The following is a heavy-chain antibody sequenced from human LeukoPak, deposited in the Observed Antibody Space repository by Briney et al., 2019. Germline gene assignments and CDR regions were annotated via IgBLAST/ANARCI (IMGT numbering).Heavy chain of an antibody. D-gene: IGHD5-24*01. J-gene: IGHJ4*02. Sequence: SETLSLTCAVSGCSIKNYYWSWIRQPPGKGLEWTGYISYSGSTNYNPSLKSRVSISVDTSKSQFALKLNSVTAADTAVYYCARGDGYNHYWGQGTLVTVSS. CDR3: ARGDGYNHY. V-gene: IGHV4-59*01. CDR1: GCSIKNYY. CDR2: ISYSGST.